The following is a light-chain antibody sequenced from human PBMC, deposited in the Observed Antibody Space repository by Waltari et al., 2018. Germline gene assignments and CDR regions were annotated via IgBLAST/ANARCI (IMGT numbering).Light chain of an antibody. J-gene: IGKJ1*01. CDR3: QQYDNYWT. CDR1: QSSTNW. Sequence: DIQMTQSPSTLSASVGDSVTITCRASQSSTNWLAWYQQKPGKAPKLLIYRASNLESGVPSRFSGSGSGTEFTLTISSLQPDDFATYYCQQYDNYWTFGQGTKVEIK. CDR2: RAS. V-gene: IGKV1-5*03.